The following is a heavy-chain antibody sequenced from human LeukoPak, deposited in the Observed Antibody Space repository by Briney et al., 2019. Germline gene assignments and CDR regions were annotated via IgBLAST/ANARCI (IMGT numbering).Heavy chain of an antibody. D-gene: IGHD3-9*01. CDR3: ARGLILRYFDWMGPPPQFDY. V-gene: IGHV3-48*04. CDR1: GFTFNSYA. Sequence: GGSLRLSCAASGFTFNSYAMSWVRQAPGKGLEWVSYISSSGSTIYYADSVKGRFTISRDNAKNSLYLQMNSLRAEDTAVYYCARGLILRYFDWMGPPPQFDYWGQGTLVTVSS. J-gene: IGHJ4*02. CDR2: ISSSGSTI.